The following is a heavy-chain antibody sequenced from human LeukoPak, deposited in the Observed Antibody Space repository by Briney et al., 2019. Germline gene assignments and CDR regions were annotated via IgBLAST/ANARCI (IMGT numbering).Heavy chain of an antibody. CDR1: GYTFTGCY. D-gene: IGHD3-10*01. V-gene: IGHV1-2*02. CDR3: ARENPAVWFPQYCYMDV. CDR2: INPNSGGT. Sequence: ASVKVSFMASGYTFTGCYMHWVRQAPGQGLEWMGWINPNSGGTNYAQKFQGRVTMTRDTSISTAYMELSRLRSDDTAVCYCARENPAVWFPQYCYMDVWGKGTAVTLSS. J-gene: IGHJ6*03.